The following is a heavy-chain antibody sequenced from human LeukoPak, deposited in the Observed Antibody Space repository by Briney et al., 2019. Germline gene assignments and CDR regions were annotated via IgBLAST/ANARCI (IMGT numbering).Heavy chain of an antibody. J-gene: IGHJ4*02. Sequence: ASVRVSCKTSGYTFTNLDINWLRQAPGQGLEWMGWMSPNSCDTGYAQKFQGRVSMTRDTSISTAYMELSSLRSEDTAVYYCASNPPNTGDFYYWGLGSLVTVSS. CDR2: MSPNSCDT. CDR1: GYTFTNLD. D-gene: IGHD1-1*01. CDR3: ASNPPNTGDFYY. V-gene: IGHV1-8*01.